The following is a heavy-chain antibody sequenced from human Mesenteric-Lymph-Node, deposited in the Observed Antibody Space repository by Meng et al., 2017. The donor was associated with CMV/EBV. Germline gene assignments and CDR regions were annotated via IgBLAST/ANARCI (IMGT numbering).Heavy chain of an antibody. CDR3: ARQGYSSSWYQLDWFDP. CDR2: INPTSGDT. J-gene: IGHJ5*02. V-gene: IGHV1-2*02. D-gene: IGHD6-13*01. Sequence: YIFTGYCMQWVRQAPVQGLEWMGWINPTSGDTNYAQKFQGRVTMTSDTSISTAYMELSRLRSDDTAVYYCARQGYSSSWYQLDWFDPWGQGTLVTVSS. CDR1: YIFTGYC.